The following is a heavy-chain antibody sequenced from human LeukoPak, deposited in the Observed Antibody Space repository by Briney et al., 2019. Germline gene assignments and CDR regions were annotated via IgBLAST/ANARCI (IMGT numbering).Heavy chain of an antibody. D-gene: IGHD1-26*01. CDR3: ASGAGWESGY. CDR1: GSTSSRNF. V-gene: IGHV3-7*01. J-gene: IGHJ4*02. Sequence: GGSLRLSCAVSGSTSSRNFVSWVRQTPEKGLEWVANINQDGSEKNYVDSVKGQFTISRDNAKNSLFLQMNSLRAEDTAIYYCASGAGWESGYWGQGTQVTVSS. CDR2: INQDGSEK.